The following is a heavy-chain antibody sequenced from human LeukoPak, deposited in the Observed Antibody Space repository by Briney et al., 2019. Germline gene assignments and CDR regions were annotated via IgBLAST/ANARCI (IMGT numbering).Heavy chain of an antibody. CDR2: ISDDSNYI. CDR1: GFTFSTYS. CDR3: ARLAAAGLVDY. Sequence: GGSLRLSCAASGFTFSTYSGNWIRQAPGKGLEWVSSISDDSNYIFYADSVKGRFTISRDNAKNSLYLQMNSLRAEDTAVYYCARLAAAGLVDYWGQGTLVTVSS. V-gene: IGHV3-21*01. J-gene: IGHJ4*02. D-gene: IGHD6-13*01.